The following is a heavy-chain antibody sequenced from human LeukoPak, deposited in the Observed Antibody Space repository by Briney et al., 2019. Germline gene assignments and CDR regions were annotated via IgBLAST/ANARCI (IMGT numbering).Heavy chain of an antibody. Sequence: SETLSLTCTVSGGSISSYYWSWIRQPPGKGLEWIGYIYYSGSTNYNPSLKSRVTISVDTSKNQFSLKLSSVTAADTAVYYCARVSSAVAGKTFDYWGQGTLDTVSS. J-gene: IGHJ4*02. CDR3: ARVSSAVAGKTFDY. CDR1: GGSISSYY. CDR2: IYYSGST. D-gene: IGHD6-19*01. V-gene: IGHV4-59*01.